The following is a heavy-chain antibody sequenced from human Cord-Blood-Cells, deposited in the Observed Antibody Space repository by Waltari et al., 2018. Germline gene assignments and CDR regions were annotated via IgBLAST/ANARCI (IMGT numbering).Heavy chain of an antibody. V-gene: IGHV3-53*01. CDR3: ARGGRGYSYGGGVDY. CDR2: IYSGGST. CDR1: GFTVSSNY. D-gene: IGHD5-18*01. Sequence: EVQLVESGGGLIQPGGSLRLSCAASGFTVSSNYMSWVRQAPGKGLEWVSVIYSGGSTYQTDSGKGRFTISRDNSKKTLYLQMNSLRAEDTAVYYCARGGRGYSYGGGVDYWGQGTLVTVSS. J-gene: IGHJ4*02.